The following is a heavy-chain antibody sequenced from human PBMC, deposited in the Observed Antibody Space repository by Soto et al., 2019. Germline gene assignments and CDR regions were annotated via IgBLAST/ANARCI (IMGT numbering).Heavy chain of an antibody. CDR3: AREDPWSANADDMDV. CDR2: ISSSSGTI. D-gene: IGHD3-3*01. CDR1: GFTFRSYS. V-gene: IGHV3-48*02. J-gene: IGHJ6*02. Sequence: GSLRLSCVASGFTFRSYSLNWVRQAPGKGLEWVSYISSSSGTIYYADSVKGRFTISRDNAENSLYLQMNSLRDDDTAVYYCAREDPWSANADDMDVWGQGTTVTVSS.